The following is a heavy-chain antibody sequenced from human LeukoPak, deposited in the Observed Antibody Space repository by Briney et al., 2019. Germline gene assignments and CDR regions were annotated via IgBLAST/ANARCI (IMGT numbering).Heavy chain of an antibody. CDR2: IYTSGST. J-gene: IGHJ6*03. D-gene: IGHD2-8*02. Sequence: SETLSLTCTVSGGSISSGSYYWRWIRQPAGTGLEWVGRIYTSGSTNYNPSLKSRVTISVDTSKNQFSLKLSSVTAADTAIYYCARSGPYYYYYYMDVWGKGTTVTISS. CDR1: GGSISSGSYY. V-gene: IGHV4-61*02. CDR3: ARSGPYYYYYYMDV.